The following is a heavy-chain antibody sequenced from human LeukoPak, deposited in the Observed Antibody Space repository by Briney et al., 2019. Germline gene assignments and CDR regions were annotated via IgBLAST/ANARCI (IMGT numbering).Heavy chain of an antibody. J-gene: IGHJ3*02. CDR1: GYTFTSYG. CDR2: ISAYNGNT. D-gene: IGHD7-27*01. CDR3: ARETGDQSGDAFDI. V-gene: IGHV1-18*01. Sequence: ASVKVSCKASGYTFTSYGISWVRQAPGQGLEWMGWISAYNGNTNYAQKLRGRVTMTTDTSTSTAYMELRSLRSDDTAVYYCARETGDQSGDAFDIWGQGTMVTVSS.